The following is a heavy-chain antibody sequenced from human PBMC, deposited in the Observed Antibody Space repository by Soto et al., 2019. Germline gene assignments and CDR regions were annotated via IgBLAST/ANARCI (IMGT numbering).Heavy chain of an antibody. Sequence: SGTLSVTCIFHVGPVRIGSYYRSWMRQARGKGLEWIGYIYYSGSTYYNPSLKSRVTISLDTSKNQFSLKLRSVTAADTAVYYCATAVYCRSASCSNWYDPWGQGTMVPVSS. CDR3: ATAVYCRSASCSNWYDP. CDR1: VGPVRIGSYY. CDR2: IYYSGST. J-gene: IGHJ5*02. D-gene: IGHD2-2*01. V-gene: IGHV4-30-4*01.